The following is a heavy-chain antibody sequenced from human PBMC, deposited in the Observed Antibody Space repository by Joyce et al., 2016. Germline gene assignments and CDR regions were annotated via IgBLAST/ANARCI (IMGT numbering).Heavy chain of an antibody. V-gene: IGHV3-74*03. CDR1: GFTFSDYW. J-gene: IGHJ5*02. Sequence: EVQLVESGGRVVQPGGSLRLSCAASGFTFSDYWMHWVRQTPEKGLEWVARIHDDGDRIMYADFAKGRFTISRDNAKNTLYLQMNSLRAEDTAIYYCVRADVTDSEGWFDPWGQGTLVTVSS. CDR3: VRADVTDSEGWFDP. D-gene: IGHD2-15*01. CDR2: IHDDGDRI.